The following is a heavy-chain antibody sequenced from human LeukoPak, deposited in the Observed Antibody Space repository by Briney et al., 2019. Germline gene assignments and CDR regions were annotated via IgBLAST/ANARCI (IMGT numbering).Heavy chain of an antibody. CDR2: ISGSGGRR. CDR1: GFTLSSYA. V-gene: IGHV3-23*01. CDR3: ANRLERIDY. Sequence: GGSLRLSCAASGFTLSSYAMSWVRQAPGKGLECVSAISGSGGRRYYADSLKRRLPNSRDNYKNTLYLQMNSPRAEDTAVYYRANRLERIDYWGQGTLVTVSS. D-gene: IGHD1-1*01. J-gene: IGHJ4*02.